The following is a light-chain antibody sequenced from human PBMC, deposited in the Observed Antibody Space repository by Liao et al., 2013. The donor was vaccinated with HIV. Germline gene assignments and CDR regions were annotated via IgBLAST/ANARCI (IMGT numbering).Light chain of an antibody. Sequence: SYELTQPPSVSVSPGQTARITCSGDALSTQYXYWYQQKPAQAPVLVIFKDSERPSGIPERFSGSSSGTKVTLTISGVLAEDEADYYCQSALGVFGGGTKLTVL. CDR3: QSALGV. J-gene: IGLJ3*02. V-gene: IGLV3-25*03. CDR1: ALSTQY. CDR2: KDS.